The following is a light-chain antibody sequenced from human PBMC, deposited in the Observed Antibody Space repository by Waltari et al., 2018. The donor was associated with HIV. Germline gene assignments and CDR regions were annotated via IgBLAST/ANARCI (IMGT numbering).Light chain of an antibody. J-gene: IGLJ3*02. V-gene: IGLV1-40*01. Sequence: SVLTQPPSVSGTPGQEISIPCSGNNSNLGAGYDVPWYRQSQGTAPKPVRYGDTIRPSGVPDRFSGSRSGNSVSLDITGLRAEDEGDYYCQSYDKSLSGLWVFGGGTKLTVL. CDR1: NSNLGAGYD. CDR2: GDT. CDR3: QSYDKSLSGLWV.